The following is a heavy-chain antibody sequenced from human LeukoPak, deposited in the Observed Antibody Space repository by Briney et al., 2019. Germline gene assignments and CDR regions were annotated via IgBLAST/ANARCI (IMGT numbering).Heavy chain of an antibody. Sequence: GGSLRLSCAASGFTFSSYSMNWVRQAPGKGLEWVSSISSSSSYIYYADSVKGRFTISRDNAKNSLSLQMYSLRAEDTAVFFCARSLRNAFDIWGQGTMVTVSS. CDR1: GFTFSSYS. D-gene: IGHD3-3*01. J-gene: IGHJ3*02. CDR3: ARSLRNAFDI. V-gene: IGHV3-21*01. CDR2: ISSSSSYI.